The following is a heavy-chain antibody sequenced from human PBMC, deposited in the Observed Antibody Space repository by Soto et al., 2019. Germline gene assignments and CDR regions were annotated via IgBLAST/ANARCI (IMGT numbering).Heavy chain of an antibody. J-gene: IGHJ6*03. CDR2: ISGSGGST. D-gene: IGHD2-21*01. Sequence: EVQLLESGGGLVQPGGSLRLSCAASGFTFSSYAMSWVRQAPGKGLEWVSAISGSGGSTYYADSVKGRFTISRDNSKNRLYLQMNRLRAEDTAVYYCAKGGETYYYYYIDVWGKGTTVTVSS. V-gene: IGHV3-23*01. CDR1: GFTFSSYA. CDR3: AKGGETYYYYYIDV.